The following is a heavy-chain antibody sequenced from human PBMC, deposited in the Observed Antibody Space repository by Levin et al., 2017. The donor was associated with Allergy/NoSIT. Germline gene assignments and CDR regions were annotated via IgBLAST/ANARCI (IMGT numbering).Heavy chain of an antibody. V-gene: IGHV3-21*01. CDR2: ISSSSSYI. D-gene: IGHD3-9*01. CDR1: GFTFSSYS. CDR3: ARYSQNILTGYYMEMGDY. J-gene: IGHJ4*02. Sequence: GGSLRLSCAASGFTFSSYSMNWVRQAPGKGLEWVSSISSSSSYIYYADSVKGRFTISRDNAKNSLYLQMNSLRAEDTAVYYCARYSQNILTGYYMEMGDYWGQGTLVTVSS.